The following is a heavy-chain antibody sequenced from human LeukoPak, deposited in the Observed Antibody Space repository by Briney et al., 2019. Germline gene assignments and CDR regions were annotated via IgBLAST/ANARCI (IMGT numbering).Heavy chain of an antibody. Sequence: GGSLRLSCAASGFTFSSYAMHWVRQAPGKGLEWVTVISYDGSNKYYAESVKGRFTISRDNSKNTLYLQMNSLRAEDTAVYYCARDPRYCSGGSCTGTFDYWGQGTPVTVSS. CDR3: ARDPRYCSGGSCTGTFDY. D-gene: IGHD2-15*01. CDR2: ISYDGSNK. J-gene: IGHJ4*02. V-gene: IGHV3-30*04. CDR1: GFTFSSYA.